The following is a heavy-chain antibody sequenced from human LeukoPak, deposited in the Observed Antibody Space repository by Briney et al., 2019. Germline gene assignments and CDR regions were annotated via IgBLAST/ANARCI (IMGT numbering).Heavy chain of an antibody. CDR1: GGSISSGSYY. CDR3: ARTSTSSNYYMDV. V-gene: IGHV4-31*03. CDR2: IHYSGST. Sequence: SQTLSLTCTVSGGSISSGSYYWSWIRQYPGKGLEWIGYIHYSGSTYYNPSPRSRVTISVDTSKNQFSLKLSSVTAADTAMYYCARTSTSSNYYMDVWGTGTTVTVSS. D-gene: IGHD2-2*01. J-gene: IGHJ6*03.